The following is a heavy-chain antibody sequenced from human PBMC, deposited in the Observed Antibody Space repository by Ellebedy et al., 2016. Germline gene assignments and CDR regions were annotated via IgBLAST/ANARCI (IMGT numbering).Heavy chain of an antibody. V-gene: IGHV3-66*01. CDR2: IYSGGST. D-gene: IGHD1-7*01. CDR1: GSTFSSYA. J-gene: IGHJ4*02. CDR3: ASEAELYGFDY. Sequence: GGSLRLSCAASGSTFSSYAMHWVRQAPGKGLEWVSVIYSGGSTYYADSVKGRFTISRDNSKNTLYLQMNSLRAEDTAVYYCASEAELYGFDYWGQGTLVTVSS.